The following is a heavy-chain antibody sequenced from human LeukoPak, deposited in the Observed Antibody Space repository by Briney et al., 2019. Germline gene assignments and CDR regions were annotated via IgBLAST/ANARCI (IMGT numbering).Heavy chain of an antibody. Sequence: PGGSLRLSCAASGFTFSSYWMSWVRQAPGKGLEWVANIKQDGSEKYYVDSVKGRFTISRDNAKSSLYLQMNSLRAEDTAVYYCARDAVHDYGDYSDYWGQGTLVTVSS. CDR2: IKQDGSEK. V-gene: IGHV3-7*03. D-gene: IGHD4-17*01. J-gene: IGHJ4*02. CDR3: ARDAVHDYGDYSDY. CDR1: GFTFSSYW.